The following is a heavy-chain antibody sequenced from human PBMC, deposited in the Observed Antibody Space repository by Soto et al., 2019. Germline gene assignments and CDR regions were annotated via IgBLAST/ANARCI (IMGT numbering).Heavy chain of an antibody. CDR3: VKERSGHSYADS. J-gene: IGHJ4*02. Sequence: EVQLLESGGGLVQPGGSLRLSCAASGFTFSNYAMSWLRQPPGKGLEWVSAISGSGERTYYADSVKGRFTISRDNSKNTLYLQMGGGGAEDSAVYYCVKERSGHSYADSWGQGTLVTVSS. V-gene: IGHV3-23*01. D-gene: IGHD5-18*01. CDR1: GFTFSNYA. CDR2: ISGSGERT.